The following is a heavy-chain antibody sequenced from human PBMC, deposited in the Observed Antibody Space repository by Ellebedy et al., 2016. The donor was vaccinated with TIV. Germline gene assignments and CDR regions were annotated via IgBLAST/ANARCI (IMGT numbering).Heavy chain of an antibody. CDR1: GFTFSVYW. J-gene: IGHJ4*02. CDR2: MNEDGSKR. V-gene: IGHV3-7*01. D-gene: IGHD3-9*01. Sequence: GGSLRLSXAASGFTFSVYWMTWARQAPGKGLEWVANMNEDGSKRYYLDSVKGRFTISRDNAKNSLYLQMNSLRGEDTAMYYCASIDYDILDYWGQGTLVSVSS. CDR3: ASIDYDILDY.